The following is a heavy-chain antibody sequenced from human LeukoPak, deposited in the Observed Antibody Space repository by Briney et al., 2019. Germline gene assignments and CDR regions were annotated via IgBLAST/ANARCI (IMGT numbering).Heavy chain of an antibody. Sequence: ASVKVSCKASGYTFTSYYMHWVRQAPGQGLXWMGIINPSGGSTSYAQKFQGRVTMTRDTSTSTVYMELSSLRSEDTAVYYCARTYYYDSSGYYSLDYWGQGTLVTVSS. CDR2: INPSGGST. V-gene: IGHV1-46*01. J-gene: IGHJ4*02. CDR3: ARTYYYDSSGYYSLDY. CDR1: GYTFTSYY. D-gene: IGHD3-22*01.